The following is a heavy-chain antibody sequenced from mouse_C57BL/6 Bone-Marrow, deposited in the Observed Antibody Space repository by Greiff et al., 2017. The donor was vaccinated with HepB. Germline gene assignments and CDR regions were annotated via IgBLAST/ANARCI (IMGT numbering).Heavy chain of an antibody. J-gene: IGHJ3*01. CDR2: ISNGGGST. Sequence: DVMLVESGGGLVQPGGSLKLSCAASGFTFSDYYMYWVRQTPEKRLEWVAYISNGGGSTYYPDTVKGRFTISRDNAKNTLYLQMSRLKSEDTAMYYCARPPYYYGSRGFAYWGQGTLVTVSA. CDR1: GFTFSDYY. V-gene: IGHV5-12*01. D-gene: IGHD1-1*01. CDR3: ARPPYYYGSRGFAY.